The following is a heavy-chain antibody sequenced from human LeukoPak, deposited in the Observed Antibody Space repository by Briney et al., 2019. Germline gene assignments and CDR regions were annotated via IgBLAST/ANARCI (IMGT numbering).Heavy chain of an antibody. CDR3: AELGITMIGGV. J-gene: IGHJ6*04. CDR2: ISYDGSNK. V-gene: IGHV3-30*04. D-gene: IGHD3-10*02. Sequence: PGRSLRLSCAASGFTFSSYAMHWVRQAPGKGLDWVALISYDGSNKYYADSVKGRFTISRDNAENSLYLQMNSLRAEDTAVYYCAELGITMIGGVWGKGTTVTISS. CDR1: GFTFSSYA.